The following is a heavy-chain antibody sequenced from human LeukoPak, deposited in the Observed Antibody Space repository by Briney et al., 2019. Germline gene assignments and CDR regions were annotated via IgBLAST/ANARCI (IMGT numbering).Heavy chain of an antibody. D-gene: IGHD1-26*01. J-gene: IGHJ4*02. V-gene: IGHV4-59*01. CDR3: ARGVAGAKDYFDY. CDR1: GGSISSYY. Sequence: SETLSLTCSVSGGSISSYYWNWIWQPPGRGLEWIGYFYYSGSTNYNPPLKSRVTISVDTSRNQFSLKLNSVTAADTAVYYCARGVAGAKDYFDYWGQGTLVTVSS. CDR2: FYYSGST.